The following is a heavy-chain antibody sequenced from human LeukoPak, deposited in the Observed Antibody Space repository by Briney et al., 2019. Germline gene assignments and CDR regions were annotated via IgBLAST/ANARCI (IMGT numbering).Heavy chain of an antibody. D-gene: IGHD5-12*01. CDR3: ARVATTTNPPQRPFDY. J-gene: IGHJ4*02. V-gene: IGHV4-38-2*01. CDR1: GYSISSGYC. Sequence: PSETLSLTCAVSGYSISSGYCWGWIRQPPGEGLEWIGSIYHSGSTYYNPSLKSRVTISVDTSKNQFSLKLSSVTAADTALYYRARVATTTNPPQRPFDYWGQGTLVTVSS. CDR2: IYHSGST.